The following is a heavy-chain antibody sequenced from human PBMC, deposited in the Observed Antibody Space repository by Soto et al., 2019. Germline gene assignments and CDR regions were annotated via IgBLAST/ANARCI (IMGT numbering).Heavy chain of an antibody. CDR2: IIPIFGTA. J-gene: IGHJ5*02. Sequence: ASVKVSCKASGVTFSSYAISWVRQAPGQVLEWMGGIIPIFGTANYAQKFQGRVTITADKSTSTAYMELSSLRPEDTAVYYCARDGYCSSTSCYRWFDPWGQGTLVTVSS. CDR1: GVTFSSYA. V-gene: IGHV1-69*06. D-gene: IGHD2-2*03. CDR3: ARDGYCSSTSCYRWFDP.